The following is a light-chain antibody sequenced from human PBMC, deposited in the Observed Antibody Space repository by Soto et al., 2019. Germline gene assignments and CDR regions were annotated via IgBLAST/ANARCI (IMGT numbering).Light chain of an antibody. J-gene: IGKJ5*01. CDR2: DAS. V-gene: IGKV3-11*01. CDR3: QQRSDWPPLT. CDR1: QSVGSY. Sequence: EIVLTQSPATLSLSPGERATLSCRASQSVGSYLAWYQQKPGQAPRLLIYDASSRATGIPARFSGSGSGTDFTLTFSSLEPEDFAVYFCQQRSDWPPLTFCQGTRLEIK.